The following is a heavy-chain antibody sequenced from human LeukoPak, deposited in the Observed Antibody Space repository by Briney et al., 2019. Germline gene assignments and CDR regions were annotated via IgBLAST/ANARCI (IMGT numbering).Heavy chain of an antibody. J-gene: IGHJ5*02. CDR2: ISGSGGST. V-gene: IGHV3-23*01. D-gene: IGHD4-17*01. Sequence: PGGSLRLSCAASGFTVSSNYMSWVRQAPGKGLEWVSAISGSGGSTYYADSVKGRFTISRDNSKNTLYLQMNSLRAEDTAVYYCAKDLETTVTAWFDPWGQGTLVTVSS. CDR1: GFTVSSNY. CDR3: AKDLETTVTAWFDP.